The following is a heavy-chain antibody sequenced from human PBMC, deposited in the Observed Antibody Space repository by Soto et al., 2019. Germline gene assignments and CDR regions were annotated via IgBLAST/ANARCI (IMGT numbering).Heavy chain of an antibody. CDR2: IWYDGSNK. CDR3: ARESRYNWNYEWV. CDR1: GFTFSSYG. D-gene: IGHD1-7*01. J-gene: IGHJ4*02. Sequence: QVQLVESGGGVVQPGRSLRLSCAASGFTFSSYGMHWVRQAPGKGLEWVAVIWYDGSNKYYADSVKGRFTISRDNSKNTLYLQMNSLRAEDTAVYYCARESRYNWNYEWVWGQGTLVTVSS. V-gene: IGHV3-33*01.